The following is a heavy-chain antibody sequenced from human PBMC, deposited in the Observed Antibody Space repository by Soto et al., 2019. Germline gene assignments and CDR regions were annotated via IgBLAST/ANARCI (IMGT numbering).Heavy chain of an antibody. J-gene: IGHJ4*02. CDR1: GFTFSSYG. Sequence: QVQLVESGGGVVQPGRSLRLSCAASGFTFSSYGMHWVGQAPGKGLEWVAVIWYDGSNKYYADSVKGRFTISRDNSKNTLYLQMNSLRAEDTAVYYCARGGSSGDYWGQGTLVTVSS. CDR2: IWYDGSNK. V-gene: IGHV3-33*01. CDR3: ARGGSSGDY. D-gene: IGHD1-26*01.